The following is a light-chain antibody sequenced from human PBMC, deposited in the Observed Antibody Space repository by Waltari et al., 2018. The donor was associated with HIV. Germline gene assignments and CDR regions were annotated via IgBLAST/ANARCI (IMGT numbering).Light chain of an antibody. Sequence: QSALTQPASVSGSPGPSITISCTGTSSDVGSYNLVSWYQQHPGKVPQLMIYEVSKRPSGVSYRFSGSKSGDTASLTISGLQAEDEADYYCCSYAGSSTLIFGGGTKLTVL. J-gene: IGLJ2*01. CDR3: CSYAGSSTLI. CDR1: SSDVGSYNL. CDR2: EVS. V-gene: IGLV2-23*02.